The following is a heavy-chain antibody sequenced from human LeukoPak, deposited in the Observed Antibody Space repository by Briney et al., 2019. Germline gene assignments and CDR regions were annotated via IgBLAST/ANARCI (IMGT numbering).Heavy chain of an antibody. J-gene: IGHJ4*02. Sequence: GGPLTLPCRVSGFTLSICAELWLRHARGEGGEGLSTMLDCGPSTYYADSMRGPFTISRDKSKNTLYLQMNSLRGGDTAVYYCAKRGDCFSSGSYYPFDYWGQGTMVTVSS. CDR3: AKRGDCFSSGSYYPFDY. CDR2: MLDCGPST. CDR1: GFTLSICA. D-gene: IGHD3-10*01. V-gene: IGHV3-23*01.